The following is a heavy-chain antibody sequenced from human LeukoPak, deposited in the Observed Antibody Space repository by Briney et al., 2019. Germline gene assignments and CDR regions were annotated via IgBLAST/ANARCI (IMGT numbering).Heavy chain of an antibody. J-gene: IGHJ4*02. D-gene: IGHD5-18*01. CDR3: ARTGNTAMVPLDY. CDR2: IYHGGST. Sequence: SETLSLTCAVSGGSISGSNCWTGVRQSPGKGLEWIGEIYHGGSTNYNPSLKSRVTISVDKSKNQFSLNVNSVTAADTAVYYCARTGNTAMVPLDYWGQGTLVTVSS. V-gene: IGHV4-4*02. CDR1: GGSISGSNC.